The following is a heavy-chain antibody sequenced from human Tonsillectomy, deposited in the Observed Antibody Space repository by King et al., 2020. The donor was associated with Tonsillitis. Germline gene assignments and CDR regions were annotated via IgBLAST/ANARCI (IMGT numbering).Heavy chain of an antibody. CDR3: ARSLSTILAGGHDAFDI. J-gene: IGHJ3*02. CDR1: GYTFNSYG. V-gene: IGHV1-18*01. D-gene: IGHD3-9*01. Sequence: QLVQSGAEVKKPGASVKVSCKASGYTFNSYGISWVRQAPGQGLEWMGWISAYNGNTNYAQKLQGRVTMTKDTSTSTAYMELRSLRSDDTAVYYCARSLSTILAGGHDAFDIWGQGTMVTVSS. CDR2: ISAYNGNT.